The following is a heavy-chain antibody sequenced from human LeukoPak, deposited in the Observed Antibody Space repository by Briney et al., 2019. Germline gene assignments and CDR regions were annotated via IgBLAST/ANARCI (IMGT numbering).Heavy chain of an antibody. D-gene: IGHD3-22*01. CDR1: GFTFSSYN. V-gene: IGHV3-21*01. CDR3: ARVFHSSGYRKGVLDY. CDR2: ISTRGYI. Sequence: GGSLRLSCEASGFTFSSYNMNWVRQAPGKGLEWVSSISTRGYIYYADSVKGRFTISRDNAKNSLYLQMNSLRAEDTAVYYCARVFHSSGYRKGVLDYWGQGTLVTVSS. J-gene: IGHJ4*02.